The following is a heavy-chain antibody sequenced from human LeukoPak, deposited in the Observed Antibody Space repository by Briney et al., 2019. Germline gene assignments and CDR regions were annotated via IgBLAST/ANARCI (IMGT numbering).Heavy chain of an antibody. V-gene: IGHV4-59*01. J-gene: IGHJ4*02. CDR1: GGSISSYY. CDR2: VYNSGST. CDR3: ARGSSNWNYDPNPDY. D-gene: IGHD1-7*01. Sequence: SETLSLTCTVSGGSISSYYWSWIQQPPGKGLEWIGYVYNSGSTNYNPSLKSRVTISVDMSKNQFSLKLSSVTAADTAVYYCARGSSNWNYDPNPDYWGQGTLVSVSS.